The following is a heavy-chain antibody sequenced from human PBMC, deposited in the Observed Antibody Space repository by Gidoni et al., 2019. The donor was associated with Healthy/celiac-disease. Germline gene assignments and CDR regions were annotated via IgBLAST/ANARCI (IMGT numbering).Heavy chain of an antibody. CDR2: INPNRGGT. D-gene: IGHD5-12*01. V-gene: IGHV1-2*02. J-gene: IGHJ2*01. Sequence: QVQLLQSGADVQKPGASVNVPCQAPVYTFTGSSMHWVRQSPGQGLEWMGWINPNRGGTNYAQKFQGRVTMTRDTSISTAYMELSRLRSDDTAVYYCAREPFNEMATIKEGWYFDLWGRGTLVTVSS. CDR1: VYTFTGSS. CDR3: AREPFNEMATIKEGWYFDL.